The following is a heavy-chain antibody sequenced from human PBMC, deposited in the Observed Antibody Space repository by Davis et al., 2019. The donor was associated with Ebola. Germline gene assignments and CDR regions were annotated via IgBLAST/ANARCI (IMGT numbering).Heavy chain of an antibody. J-gene: IGHJ4*02. CDR2: IKEDGTER. CDR3: ARDVY. Sequence: GGSLRLSCAASGFPVNSYWMSWVRRAPGKGLEWVANIKEDGTERDYGHSVKGRFTISRDDATNSLYLQMNNLRAEDTAVYYCARDVYWGQGILVTVSS. V-gene: IGHV3-7*01. CDR1: GFPVNSYW.